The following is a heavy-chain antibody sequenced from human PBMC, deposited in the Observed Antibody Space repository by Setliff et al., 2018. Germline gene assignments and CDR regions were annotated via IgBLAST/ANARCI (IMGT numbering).Heavy chain of an antibody. Sequence: GASVKVSCKASGSTFTDSIVNWVRQAPGQGLEWVGWLSPYSGNTYSDQKFQGRLTLTTDTSTTTAYMELRSLTSGDTAIYYCARLVRYCSTRTCQRASGDEYLGQGTLVTVSS. J-gene: IGHJ4*02. CDR2: LSPYSGNT. D-gene: IGHD2-8*01. V-gene: IGHV1-18*01. CDR3: ARLVRYCSTRTCQRASGDEY. CDR1: GSTFTDSI.